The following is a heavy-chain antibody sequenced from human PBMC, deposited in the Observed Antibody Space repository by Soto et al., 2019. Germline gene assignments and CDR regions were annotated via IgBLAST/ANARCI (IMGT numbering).Heavy chain of an antibody. Sequence: PSETLSLTCTVSGGSITSGEYYWTWVRQPPGEGLEWIGYILFSGSAFYHPSLKSRLTISADTSKNQLSLRLTSVTAADTAVYYCARVAYGYGYYFDYWGQGTPVTVSS. CDR2: ILFSGSA. CDR3: ARVAYGYGYYFDY. D-gene: IGHD5-18*01. J-gene: IGHJ4*02. V-gene: IGHV4-30-4*01. CDR1: GGSITSGEYY.